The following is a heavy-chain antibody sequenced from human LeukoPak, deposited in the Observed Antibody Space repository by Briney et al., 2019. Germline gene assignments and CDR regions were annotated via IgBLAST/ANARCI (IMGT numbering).Heavy chain of an antibody. V-gene: IGHV3-11*03. D-gene: IGHD5-24*01. CDR2: ISISGSYI. J-gene: IGHJ6*02. Sequence: GGSLRLSCRASGFTFNDYHMSWLRQAPGKGLEWISYISISGSYINHTDSVKGRFTISRDNAKNSLYLQMTNLRAEDTAVYYCARCGTPNNYHYYGLDVWGQGTTVTVSS. CDR1: GFTFNDYH. CDR3: ARCGTPNNYHYYGLDV.